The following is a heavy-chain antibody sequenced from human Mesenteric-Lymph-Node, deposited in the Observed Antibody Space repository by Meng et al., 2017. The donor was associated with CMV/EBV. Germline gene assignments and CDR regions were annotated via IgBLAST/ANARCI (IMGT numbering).Heavy chain of an antibody. Sequence: SETLSLTCTVSGGSISSYYWSWIRQPPGKGLEWIGYINYSGSTSYNPSLKSRVTISVDTSKNQFSLKLSSVTAADTAVYYCARRYCSTTSCYIWWFDPWGQGTLVTVSS. D-gene: IGHD2-2*02. J-gene: IGHJ5*02. CDR1: GGSISSYY. V-gene: IGHV4-59*08. CDR2: INYSGST. CDR3: ARRYCSTTSCYIWWFDP.